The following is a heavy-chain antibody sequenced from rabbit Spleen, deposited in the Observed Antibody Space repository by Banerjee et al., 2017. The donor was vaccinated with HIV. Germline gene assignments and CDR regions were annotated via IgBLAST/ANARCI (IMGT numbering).Heavy chain of an antibody. D-gene: IGHD5-1*01. J-gene: IGHJ4*01. CDR3: ARGIGVDTRVCGL. Sequence: QEQLEESGGDLVRPEGSLTLTCTASGFSFSASYWICWVRQAPGKGLEWIACIYAGSSGRTYYANWAKGRFTISKTSSTTVTLQMTSLTGADTATYFCARGIGVDTRVCGLWGPGTLVTV. CDR2: IYAGSSGRT. CDR1: GFSFSASYW. V-gene: IGHV1S45*01.